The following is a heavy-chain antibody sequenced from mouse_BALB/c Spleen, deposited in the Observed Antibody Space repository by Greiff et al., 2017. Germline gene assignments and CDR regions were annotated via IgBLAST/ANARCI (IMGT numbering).Heavy chain of an antibody. CDR3: TRRAYGNYPYYFDY. CDR2: ISSGGSYT. D-gene: IGHD2-1*01. Sequence: DVKLVESGGGLVKPGGSLKLSCAASGFTFSSYTMSWVRQTPEKRLEWVATISSGGSYTYYPDSVKGRFTISRDNAKNTLYLQMSSLKSEDTAMYYCTRRAYGNYPYYFDYWGQGTTLTVSS. J-gene: IGHJ2*01. V-gene: IGHV5-6-4*01. CDR1: GFTFSSYT.